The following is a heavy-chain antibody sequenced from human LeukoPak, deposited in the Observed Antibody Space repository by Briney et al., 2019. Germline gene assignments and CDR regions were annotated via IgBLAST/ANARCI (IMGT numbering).Heavy chain of an antibody. CDR3: AKWEGQKVDAFDI. D-gene: IGHD1-26*01. CDR1: GFTFSSYW. J-gene: IGHJ3*02. CDR2: IKQDGSEK. V-gene: IGHV3-7*01. Sequence: PGGSLRLSCALSGFTFSSYWMSWVRQAPGKGLEWVANIKQDGSEKYHVDSVKGRFTISRDNAKNSLYLQMNSLRAEDTAVYYCAKWEGQKVDAFDIWGQGTMVTVSS.